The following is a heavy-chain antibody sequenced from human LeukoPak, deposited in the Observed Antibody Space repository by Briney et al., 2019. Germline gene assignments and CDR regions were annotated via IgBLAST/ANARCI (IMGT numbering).Heavy chain of an antibody. CDR1: GFTFSTYW. J-gene: IGHJ4*02. CDR2: INTDGSST. V-gene: IGHV3-74*03. D-gene: IGHD3-9*01. Sequence: GGSLRLSCAASGFTFSTYWMNWVRQAPGKGLVWVSRINTDGSSTTYADSVKGRFNISRDNAKNTLYLQMNSLRAEDTAVYYCTRDRPIDYWGQGSLVTVSS. CDR3: TRDRPIDY.